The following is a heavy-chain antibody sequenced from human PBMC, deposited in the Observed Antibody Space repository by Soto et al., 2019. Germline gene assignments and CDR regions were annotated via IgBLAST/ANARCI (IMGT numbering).Heavy chain of an antibody. J-gene: IGHJ4*02. Sequence: EVQLVESGGGLVKPGGSLRLSCAASGFTFTRYSMNWVRQAPGKGLEWVSSISRTTTYIYYADSMKGRFTVYRDNAKNSVYLEMNSLSAEDTAVYYGARESEDLTSNFDYWCQGTMVTVSS. V-gene: IGHV3-21*01. CDR1: GFTFTRYS. CDR2: ISRTTTYI. CDR3: ARESEDLTSNFDY.